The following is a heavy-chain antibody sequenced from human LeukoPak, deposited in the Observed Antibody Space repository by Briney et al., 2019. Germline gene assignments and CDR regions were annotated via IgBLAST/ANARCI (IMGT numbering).Heavy chain of an antibody. CDR2: IYPRDSDT. Sequence: HGESLKISCKGSGYSFSTYWIGWVRQMPGKDLEWMGIIYPRDSDTRYSPSFQGQVTISADKPISTAYLQWSSLKASDTAMYYCARCDYDPLYYFDYWGQGTLVTVSS. J-gene: IGHJ4*02. D-gene: IGHD4-17*01. CDR1: GYSFSTYW. CDR3: ARCDYDPLYYFDY. V-gene: IGHV5-51*01.